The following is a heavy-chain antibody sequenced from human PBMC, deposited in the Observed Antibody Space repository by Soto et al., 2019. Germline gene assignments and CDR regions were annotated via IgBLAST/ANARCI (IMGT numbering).Heavy chain of an antibody. CDR2: IIPIFGTA. D-gene: IGHD3-22*01. V-gene: IGHV1-69*01. CDR3: ARDNYYDLPSGEHYGMDV. CDR1: GGTFSSYA. J-gene: IGHJ6*02. Sequence: QVQLVQSGAEVKKPGSSVKVSCKASGGTFSSYAISWVRQAPGQGLEWVGGIIPIFGTANYAQKFQGRVTITADESTSTDYMELSSLRSEETAVYYCARDNYYDLPSGEHYGMDVWGQGTTVTVSS.